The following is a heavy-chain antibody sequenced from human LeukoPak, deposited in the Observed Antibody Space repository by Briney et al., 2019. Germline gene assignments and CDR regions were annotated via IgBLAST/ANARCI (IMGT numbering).Heavy chain of an antibody. CDR1: GGTFSSYA. D-gene: IGHD6-19*01. V-gene: IGHV1-69*05. CDR3: ARDYFAGGWMVDAFDI. J-gene: IGHJ3*02. CDR2: IIPIFGTA. Sequence: SVKVSCKASGGTFSSYAIRWVRQAPGQGLEWMGRIIPIFGTANYAQKFQGRVTITTDESTSTAYMELSSLRSEDTAVYYCARDYFAGGWMVDAFDIWGQGTMVTVSS.